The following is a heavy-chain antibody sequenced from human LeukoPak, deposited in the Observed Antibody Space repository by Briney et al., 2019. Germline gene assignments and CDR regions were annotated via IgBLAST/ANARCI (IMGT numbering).Heavy chain of an antibody. CDR3: ARDSSSWGGDGAFDI. D-gene: IGHD6-13*01. CDR2: IYYSGST. J-gene: IGHJ3*02. CDR1: GGSIGSGGYY. Sequence: PSETLSLTCTVSGGSIGSGGYYWSWIRQPPGKGLEWIGYIYYSGSTYYNPSLKSRVTISVDTSKNQFSLKLSSVTAADTAVYYCARDSSSWGGDGAFDIWGQGTMVPVSS. V-gene: IGHV4-31*03.